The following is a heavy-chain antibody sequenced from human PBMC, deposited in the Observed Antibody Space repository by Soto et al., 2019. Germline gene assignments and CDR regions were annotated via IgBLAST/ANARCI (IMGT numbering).Heavy chain of an antibody. Sequence: PSETLSLTCTVSGDSINSGGYYWNWIRQLPGRDLEWIGYIYYDGSTYYNPSLKSRVTISTDTSNNQFSLNLSSVTATDTAVYYRASFSRWSNTFDFWGRGTLVTVSS. CDR3: ASFSRWSNTFDF. CDR1: GDSINSGGYY. J-gene: IGHJ4*02. V-gene: IGHV4-31*03. D-gene: IGHD2-15*01. CDR2: IYYDGST.